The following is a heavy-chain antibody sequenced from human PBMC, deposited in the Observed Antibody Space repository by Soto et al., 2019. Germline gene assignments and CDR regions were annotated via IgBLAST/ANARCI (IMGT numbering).Heavy chain of an antibody. CDR1: ENRFNCDC. J-gene: IGHJ6*02. D-gene: IGHD3-10*01. CDR3: ARQGSNGAYVYYAIDV. Sequence: GQSLNICWKWSENRFNCDCIGWVRQMPGKGLEWIGMIYPGDSDTTYSPSFQGQVTMSVDKSISTAYLQWSSLKASDSATYYCARQGSNGAYVYYAIDVWGQGTTVTVSS. V-gene: IGHV5-51*01. CDR2: IYPGDSDT.